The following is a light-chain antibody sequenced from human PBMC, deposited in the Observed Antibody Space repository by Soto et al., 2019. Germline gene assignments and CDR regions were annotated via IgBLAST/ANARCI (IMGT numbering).Light chain of an antibody. CDR2: GNS. V-gene: IGLV1-40*01. CDR3: QSYDSILSGSV. Sequence: QSVLTQPPSVSGAPGQRVTISCTGSSSNIGAGYHVHWYQQLPGTAPKLLIYGNSNRPSGVPDRFSGSKSGTSASLAITGLQAEDEADYYCQSYDSILSGSVFGGGTQLTVL. CDR1: SSNIGAGYH. J-gene: IGLJ3*02.